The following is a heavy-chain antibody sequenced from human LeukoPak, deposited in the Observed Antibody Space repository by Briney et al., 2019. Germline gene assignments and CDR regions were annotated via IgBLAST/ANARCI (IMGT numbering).Heavy chain of an antibody. V-gene: IGHV4-34*01. CDR3: ASLGDGYNSDWRLY. CDR2: INHSGST. J-gene: IGHJ4*02. Sequence: SETLSLTCTVSGGSISSYYWSWIRQPPGKGLEWIGEINHSGSTNYNPSLKSRVTISVDTSKNQFSLKLSSVTAADTAVYYCASLGDGYNSDWRLYWGQGTLVTVSS. D-gene: IGHD5-24*01. CDR1: GGSISSYY.